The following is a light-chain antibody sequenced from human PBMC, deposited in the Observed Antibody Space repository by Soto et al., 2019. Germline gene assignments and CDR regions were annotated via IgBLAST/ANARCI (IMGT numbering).Light chain of an antibody. J-gene: IGLJ2*01. CDR3: AAWDDSLSAAV. V-gene: IGLV1-47*01. CDR1: SSNIGSNY. CDR2: RND. Sequence: QAVLTQSPSASGTPGQRVTISCSGSSSNIGSNYVYWYQQLPGTAPKLLIYRNDERPSGVPDRFSGSKSGTSASLAISGLRAEDEADYFCAAWDDSLSAAVFGGGTQLTVL.